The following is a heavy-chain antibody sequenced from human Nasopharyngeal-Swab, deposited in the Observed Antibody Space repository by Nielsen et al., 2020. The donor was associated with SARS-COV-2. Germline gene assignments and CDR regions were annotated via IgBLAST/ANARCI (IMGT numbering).Heavy chain of an antibody. V-gene: IGHV3-48*04. CDR2: ISSSSSTI. CDR3: ARALIVAIPPRTIPHY. D-gene: IGHD5-12*01. Sequence: GESLKISCAASGFTFSSYSMNWVRQAPGKGLEWVSYISSSSSTIYYADSVKGRFTISRDNAKNSLYLQMNSLRAEDTAVYYCARALIVAIPPRTIPHYWGQGTLVTVSS. CDR1: GFTFSSYS. J-gene: IGHJ4*02.